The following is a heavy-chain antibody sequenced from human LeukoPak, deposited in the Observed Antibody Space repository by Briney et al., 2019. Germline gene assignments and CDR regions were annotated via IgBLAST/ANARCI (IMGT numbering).Heavy chain of an antibody. D-gene: IGHD3-16*01. CDR1: GFSFSGSG. J-gene: IGHJ4*02. CDR2: ISYDGTKT. CDR3: ARDVGGGYVPYFFDK. Sequence: PGGSLRLSCAASGFSFSGSGMHWVRQTPGKGLEWVALISYDGTKTFYPDSVKGRFTISRDNSKSTLYLQMSSLRAEDTAVYYCARDVGGGYVPYFFDKWGQGTLITVSS. V-gene: IGHV3-30*03.